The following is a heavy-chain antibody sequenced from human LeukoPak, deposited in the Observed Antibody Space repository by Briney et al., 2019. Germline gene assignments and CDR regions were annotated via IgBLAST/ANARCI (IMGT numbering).Heavy chain of an antibody. Sequence: SETLSLTCTVSGGSISSYYWTWIRQPAGKGLEWIGRIYTSGSTNYNPSLRSRVTMSVDTSKNQFSLKLSSVTATDTAVYYCARRVHSSSWSSYFDYWGQETLVTVSS. CDR2: IYTSGST. CDR1: GGSISSYY. CDR3: ARRVHSSSWSSYFDY. D-gene: IGHD6-13*01. V-gene: IGHV4-4*07. J-gene: IGHJ4*02.